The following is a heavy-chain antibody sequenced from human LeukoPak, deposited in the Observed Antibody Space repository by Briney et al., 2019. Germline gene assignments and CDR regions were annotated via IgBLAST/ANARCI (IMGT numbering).Heavy chain of an antibody. D-gene: IGHD4-11*01. CDR1: GFTFSNYA. J-gene: IGHJ4*02. Sequence: GGSLRLSCAASGFTFSNYAMHWVRQAPGKGLEWVAVISNDGSITKYGDSVRGRFTISRDNSKNTLYVQMNSLRTDDAAVYYCAKSKSPYPMDYIFDFWGQGTRVTVSS. CDR2: ISNDGSIT. CDR3: AKSKSPYPMDYIFDF. V-gene: IGHV3-30*04.